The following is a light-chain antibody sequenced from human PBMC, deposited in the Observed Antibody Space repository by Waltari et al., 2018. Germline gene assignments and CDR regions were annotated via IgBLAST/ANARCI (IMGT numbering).Light chain of an antibody. J-gene: IGKJ4*01. CDR3: QQYNSFPVT. Sequence: DIQMTQSQSSLSASVGDRVTMTCRASQGIANHLAWFQQKPGKAHKSLIYAASSLQSGVPSKCSGSGSVTDFTLTITNLQPEDFATYYCQQYNSFPVTFGGGTKVEIK. CDR2: AAS. V-gene: IGKV1-16*02. CDR1: QGIANH.